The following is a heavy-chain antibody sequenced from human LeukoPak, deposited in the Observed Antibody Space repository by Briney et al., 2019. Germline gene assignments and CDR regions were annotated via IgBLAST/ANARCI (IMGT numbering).Heavy chain of an antibody. J-gene: IGHJ4*02. CDR2: IYHSGST. V-gene: IGHV4-30-2*01. D-gene: IGHD7-27*01. Sequence: SETLSLTCAVSGGSISSGGYSWSWIRQPPGKGLEWIGYIYHSGSTYYNPSLKSRVTISVDRSKNQFSLKLSSATAADTAVYYCARGTKLGLFDYWGQGTLVTVSS. CDR1: GGSISSGGYS. CDR3: ARGTKLGLFDY.